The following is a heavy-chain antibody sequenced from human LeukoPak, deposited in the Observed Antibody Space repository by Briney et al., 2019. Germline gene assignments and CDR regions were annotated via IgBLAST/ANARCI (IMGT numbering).Heavy chain of an antibody. D-gene: IGHD3-22*01. CDR3: ARRDNSSGYEP. J-gene: IGHJ5*02. Sequence: GGSLRLSCAASGFTFSSYAMHWVRQAPGKGLEYVSAISSNGGSTYYASSVKGRFTISRDNSKNTLYLQMGSLRAEDMAVYYCARRDNSSGYEPWGQGTLVTVSS. CDR2: ISSNGGST. V-gene: IGHV3-64*01. CDR1: GFTFSSYA.